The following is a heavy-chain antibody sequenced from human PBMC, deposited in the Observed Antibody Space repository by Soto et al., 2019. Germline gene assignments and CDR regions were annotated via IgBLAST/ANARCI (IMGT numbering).Heavy chain of an antibody. V-gene: IGHV4-30-4*01. CDR3: VRVRGAVGGDIAIDY. Sequence: SETLSLTCTVSGGSISSGDYYWSWIRQPPGKGLEWIGYIYYSGDTYYNPSLKSRVTISVDTSKNQFSLKLTSVTAADTAVYYCVRVRGAVGGDIAIDYWGQGTLVTVSS. CDR2: IYYSGDT. J-gene: IGHJ4*02. CDR1: GGSISSGDYY. D-gene: IGHD5-12*01.